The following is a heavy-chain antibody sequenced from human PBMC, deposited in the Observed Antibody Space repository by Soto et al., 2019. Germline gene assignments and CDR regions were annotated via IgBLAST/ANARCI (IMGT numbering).Heavy chain of an antibody. CDR3: ARDQYDFRSGSYYYAMEV. D-gene: IGHD3-3*01. J-gene: IGHJ6*02. CDR2: IYYTGST. V-gene: IGHV4-61*01. Sequence: PSETLSLTCTVSGGSVSSESHYWSWIRQTPGTGLEWIGYIYYTGSTNYNPSLKGRVTMSVDTSRDQVSLRLRSVTRADTAVYYCARDQYDFRSGSYYYAMEVWGQGTKVTVSS. CDR1: GGSVSSESHY.